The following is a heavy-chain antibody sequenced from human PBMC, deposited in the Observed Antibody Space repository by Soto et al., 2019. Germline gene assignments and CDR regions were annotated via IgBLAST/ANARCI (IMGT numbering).Heavy chain of an antibody. CDR1: GYSFSTNG. D-gene: IGHD3-3*01. J-gene: IGHJ5*02. V-gene: IGHV1-18*04. Sequence: QVQLAQSGAEVKKPGASITVSCKASGYSFSTNGVGWVRQAPGQGLEWMGWISANTGDTLYAEKFEDRITLTADTPTTTAYMELRSLRPDDTATYFCATDKGDFTFGPWGQGTLITVSS. CDR2: ISANTGDT. CDR3: ATDKGDFTFGP.